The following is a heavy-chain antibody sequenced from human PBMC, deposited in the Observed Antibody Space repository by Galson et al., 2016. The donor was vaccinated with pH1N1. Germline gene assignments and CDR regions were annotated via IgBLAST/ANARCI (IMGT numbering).Heavy chain of an antibody. V-gene: IGHV2-5*01. CDR1: GFSLSTSGVG. J-gene: IGHJ5*02. CDR3: AHSLYGDYVGWFDP. Sequence: LVKPTQTLTLTCTFSGFSLSTSGVGVGWIRQPPGKALEWLALIYWNGDKRYSPSLKSRLTITKDTSKNQVVLTITNMDPVDTATYYCAHSLYGDYVGWFDPWGQGTLVTVSS. CDR2: IYWNGDK. D-gene: IGHD4-17*01.